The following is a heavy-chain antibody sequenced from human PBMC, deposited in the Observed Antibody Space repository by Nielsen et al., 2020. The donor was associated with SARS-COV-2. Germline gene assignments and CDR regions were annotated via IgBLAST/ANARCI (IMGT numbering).Heavy chain of an antibody. CDR1: GASINSGIYY. V-gene: IGHV4-31*03. Sequence: SETLSLTCTVSGASINSGIYYWSWVRQHSGKGLEWIGYIYNRGGAYYNPSLRTRVTISADTSKNQFSLRLTSVTAADTAVYYCARDRVSGSYYNYYYGMDVWGQGTTVTVSS. J-gene: IGHJ6*02. CDR3: ARDRVSGSYYNYYYGMDV. CDR2: IYNRGGA. D-gene: IGHD3-10*01.